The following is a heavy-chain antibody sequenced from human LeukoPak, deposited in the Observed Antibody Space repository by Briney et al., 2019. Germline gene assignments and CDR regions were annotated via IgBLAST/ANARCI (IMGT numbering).Heavy chain of an antibody. V-gene: IGHV3-74*01. D-gene: IGHD3-16*01. CDR2: ITRDGSST. CDR1: GFTFSSSW. CDR3: ARDPGYESWSPFWGGMDV. J-gene: IGHJ6*04. Sequence: GGSLRLCCAASGFTFSSSWMHWVRQAPGKGLVWVSRITRDGSSTTYAGSVKGRFTTSRDNAKNTLYLQMDRLRDDATAVYYCARDPGYESWSPFWGGMDVWGNGTTVIVSS.